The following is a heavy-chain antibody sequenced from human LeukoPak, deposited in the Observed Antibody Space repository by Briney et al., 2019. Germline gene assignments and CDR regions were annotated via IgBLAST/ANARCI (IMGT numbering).Heavy chain of an antibody. CDR3: ATLRRSGWYIGD. V-gene: IGHV1-2*02. J-gene: IGHJ4*02. CDR2: INPYSGGT. D-gene: IGHD6-19*01. Sequence: ASMKVSCKASGYTFSDYYMHWVRQAPGQGLEWMGWINPYSGGTNYAEKFQGRVTMTRDTSMTTAYMELSSLRSDDTAMYYCATLRRSGWYIGDWGQGTLVTVSS. CDR1: GYTFSDYY.